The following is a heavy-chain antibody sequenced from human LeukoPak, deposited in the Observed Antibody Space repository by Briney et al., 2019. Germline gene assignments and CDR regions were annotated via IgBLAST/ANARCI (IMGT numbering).Heavy chain of an antibody. J-gene: IGHJ4*02. Sequence: GGSLRLSCAASGLTFSSYGMHWVRQAPGKGLEWVTSIRYDGSNKYYADSVKGRFTVSRDNSKNTLYLQMNSLRAEDTAVYYCAKNRHSSSFYYFDYWGQGSLVTVSS. CDR1: GLTFSSYG. D-gene: IGHD6-13*01. CDR2: IRYDGSNK. V-gene: IGHV3-30*02. CDR3: AKNRHSSSFYYFDY.